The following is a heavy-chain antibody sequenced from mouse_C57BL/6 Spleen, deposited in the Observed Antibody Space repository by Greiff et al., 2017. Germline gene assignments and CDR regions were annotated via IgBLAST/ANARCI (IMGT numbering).Heavy chain of an antibody. CDR1: GYTFTDYY. J-gene: IGHJ4*01. D-gene: IGHD1-1*01. CDR3: ARNYGSSYQSYAMDY. Sequence: VQLVESGAELVRPGASVKLSCKASGYTFTDYYINWVKQRPGQGLEWIARIYPGSGNTYYNEKFKGKATLTAEKSSSTAYMQLSSLTSEDSAVYFCARNYGSSYQSYAMDYWGQGTSVTVSS. V-gene: IGHV1-76*01. CDR2: IYPGSGNT.